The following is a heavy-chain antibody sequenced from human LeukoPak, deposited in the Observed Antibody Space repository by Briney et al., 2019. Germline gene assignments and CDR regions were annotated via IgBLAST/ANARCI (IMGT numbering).Heavy chain of an antibody. CDR3: ARAQRGGMTTVTIIDY. Sequence: GGSLRLSCAASGFTFSSYAMHWVRQAPGKGLEWVAVISYDGSNKYYADSVKGRFTISRDNSKNTLYLQMNSLRAEDTAVYYCARAQRGGMTTVTIIDYWGQGTLVTVSS. V-gene: IGHV3-30*04. D-gene: IGHD4-17*01. CDR1: GFTFSSYA. J-gene: IGHJ4*02. CDR2: ISYDGSNK.